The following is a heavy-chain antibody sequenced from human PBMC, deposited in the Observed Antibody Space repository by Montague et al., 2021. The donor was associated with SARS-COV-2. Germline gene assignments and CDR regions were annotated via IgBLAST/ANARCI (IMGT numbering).Heavy chain of an antibody. V-gene: IGHV4-4*07. CDR2: IYSSGSI. J-gene: IGHJ6*02. CDR1: GDSIRNYY. D-gene: IGHD3-16*01. Sequence: SETLSLTCNVSGDSIRNYYWSWIRQPAGKGLEWIGRIYSSGSINYNPSLKTRITLSEDTSKNQLSLRLNSVTAADTAVYYCARNPGEYYGMDVWGQGTTVTVSS. CDR3: ARNPGEYYGMDV.